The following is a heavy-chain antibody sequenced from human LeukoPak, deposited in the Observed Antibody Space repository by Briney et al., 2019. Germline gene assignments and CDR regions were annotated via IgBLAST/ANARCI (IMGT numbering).Heavy chain of an antibody. CDR2: IYTSGST. J-gene: IGHJ4*02. CDR3: ARLVHPSGSSWFFEY. CDR1: GGSISNYY. D-gene: IGHD6-13*01. V-gene: IGHV4-4*09. Sequence: SETLSLTCTVSGGSISNYYWSWIRQPPGKGLEWIGYIYTSGSTKYNPSLKSRVTISVDTSKNQSSLKLTSVTAADTAVYYCARLVHPSGSSWFFEYWGQGTLVTVSS.